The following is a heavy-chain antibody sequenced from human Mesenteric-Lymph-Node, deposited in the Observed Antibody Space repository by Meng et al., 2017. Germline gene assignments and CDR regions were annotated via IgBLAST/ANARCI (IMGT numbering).Heavy chain of an antibody. Sequence: SETLSLTCTVSGDSITSYYWSWIRQPPGKGLEWIAWIYYSGSTNYNPSLKSRVTISMDTAKHQFSLDPTSVTTADTAVYYCARGGASSKWLDPWGQGILVTVSS. D-gene: IGHD6-6*01. V-gene: IGHV4-59*01. CDR3: ARGGASSKWLDP. CDR2: IYYSGST. CDR1: GDSITSYY. J-gene: IGHJ5*02.